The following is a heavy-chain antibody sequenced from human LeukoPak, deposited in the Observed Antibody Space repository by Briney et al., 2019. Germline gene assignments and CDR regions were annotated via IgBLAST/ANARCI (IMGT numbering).Heavy chain of an antibody. D-gene: IGHD2-21*02. CDR3: AACGGDCYTVDY. J-gene: IGHJ4*02. CDR1: GFTFSSYA. Sequence: GGSLRLSCAASGFTFSSYAMSWVRQVPGRGLEWVAGISGRGGSTNYADSVKGRFTISRDNSKNTLYLQMNSLRVEDTAVYYCAACGGDCYTVDYWGQGSLVTVSS. CDR2: ISGRGGST. V-gene: IGHV3-23*01.